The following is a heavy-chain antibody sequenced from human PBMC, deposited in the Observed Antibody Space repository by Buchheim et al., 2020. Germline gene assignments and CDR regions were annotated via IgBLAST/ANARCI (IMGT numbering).Heavy chain of an antibody. CDR2: VGSGHHT. Sequence: DVQLVESEGGLVMPGESLPLSCVTSGFSFSPFGMTWVRQAPGKGLEWVATVGSGHHTFYADLVEGRFTVSRDNARSSVYLQLNSLRAEDTAVYFCARDFSGWSRDYWGQGTL. J-gene: IGHJ4*02. V-gene: IGHV3-21*01. CDR1: GFSFSPFG. D-gene: IGHD6-19*01. CDR3: ARDFSGWSRDY.